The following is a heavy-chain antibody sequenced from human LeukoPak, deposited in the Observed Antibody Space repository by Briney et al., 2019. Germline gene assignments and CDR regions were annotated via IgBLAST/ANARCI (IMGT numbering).Heavy chain of an antibody. Sequence: GGSLRLSCAVSGITLTNYGMSWVRQAPGKGLEWVAGLSGSGGGTNYADSVQGRFTISRDNPKNTLYLQMNSLRAEDTAVYFCAKRGVVIRVFLVGFHKEAYYFDSWGQGALVTVSS. D-gene: IGHD3-10*01. J-gene: IGHJ4*02. CDR1: GITLTNYG. V-gene: IGHV3-23*01. CDR3: AKRGVVIRVFLVGFHKEAYYFDS. CDR2: LSGSGGGT.